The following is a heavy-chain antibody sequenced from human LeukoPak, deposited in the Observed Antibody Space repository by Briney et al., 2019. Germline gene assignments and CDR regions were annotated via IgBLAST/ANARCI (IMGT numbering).Heavy chain of an antibody. CDR3: AKDGGKQQTLYYFDY. D-gene: IGHD6-13*01. CDR1: GFTFSSYA. Sequence: GGSLRLSCAASGFTFSSYAMSWVRQAPGKGLEWVSAISGSGGSTYYADSVKGRFTISRDNSKNTLYLQMNSLRAEDTAVYYCAKDGGKQQTLYYFDYWGQGTLVTVSS. V-gene: IGHV3-23*01. J-gene: IGHJ4*02. CDR2: ISGSGGST.